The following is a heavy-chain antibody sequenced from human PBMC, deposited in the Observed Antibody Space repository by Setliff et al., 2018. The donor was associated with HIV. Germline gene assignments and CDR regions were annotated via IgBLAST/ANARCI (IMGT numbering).Heavy chain of an antibody. CDR2: IYTSGST. CDR1: GGSMSTYY. V-gene: IGHV4-4*08. D-gene: IGHD2-21*02. J-gene: IGHJ4*02. CDR3: SRGELYCVTDCYLSSFDY. Sequence: SETLSLTCTVSGGSMSTYYWSWIRQPPGKGLEWIGYIYTSGSTNYNPSLRSRVTISVDTSKNHFSLRLSSVTAADTAVYYCSRGELYCVTDCYLSSFDYWGQGILVTVSS.